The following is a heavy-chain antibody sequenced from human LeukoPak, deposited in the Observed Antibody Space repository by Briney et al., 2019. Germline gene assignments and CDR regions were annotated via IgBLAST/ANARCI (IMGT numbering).Heavy chain of an antibody. V-gene: IGHV4-34*01. CDR2: INHSGST. CDR3: ARGLTRSLPLDY. CDR1: GGSFSGYC. Sequence: SETLSLTCAVYGGSFSGYCWSWIRQPPGKGLEWIGEINHSGSTNYNPSLKSRVTISVDTSKNQFSLKLSSVTAADTAVYYCARGLTRSLPLDYWGQGTLVTVSS. J-gene: IGHJ4*02.